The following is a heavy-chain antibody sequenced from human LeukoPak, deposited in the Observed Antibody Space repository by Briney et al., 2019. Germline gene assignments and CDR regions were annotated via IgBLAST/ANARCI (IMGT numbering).Heavy chain of an antibody. V-gene: IGHV3-23*01. Sequence: GGSLRLSCAASGFTFSSYAMSWVRQAPGTGLEWVSAISGSGGSTYYADSVKGRFTISRDNSKNTLYLQMNSLRAEDTAVYYCAKEYYYDSSGYYVDYWGQGTLVTVCS. CDR2: ISGSGGST. J-gene: IGHJ4*02. CDR1: GFTFSSYA. D-gene: IGHD3-22*01. CDR3: AKEYYYDSSGYYVDY.